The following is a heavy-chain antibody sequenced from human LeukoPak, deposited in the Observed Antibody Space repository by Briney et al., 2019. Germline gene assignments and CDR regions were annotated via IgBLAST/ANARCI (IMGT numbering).Heavy chain of an antibody. D-gene: IGHD6-13*01. CDR2: INPTGGST. Sequence: VASVKVSCKASGYTFTTYYIHWVRQAPGQGLEWMGIINPTGGSTTYAQKFQGRVTMTRDTSTSTVFMEVNSLRSEDTAAYYCALYSSTWYWGQGTLVTVSS. CDR1: GYTFTTYY. V-gene: IGHV1-46*01. J-gene: IGHJ4*02. CDR3: ALYSSTWY.